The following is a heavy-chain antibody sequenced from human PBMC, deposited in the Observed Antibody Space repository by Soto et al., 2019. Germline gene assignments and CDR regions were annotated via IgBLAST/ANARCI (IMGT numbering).Heavy chain of an antibody. D-gene: IGHD2-15*01. CDR3: AQRWRFCSGNSCYSIWLDP. V-gene: IGHV2-5*02. CDR1: GFSLSTSGVG. J-gene: IGHJ5*02. Sequence: QITLKEYGPTLVKPTQTLTLTCTFSGFSLSTSGVGVVWIRQPPGKALEWLALIYWDDDKLYSPSLESRITITEDAYRNQVVLTQTDMYHVGTATYYGAQRWRFCSGNSCYSIWLDPCGKGTLLTVSS. CDR2: IYWDDDK.